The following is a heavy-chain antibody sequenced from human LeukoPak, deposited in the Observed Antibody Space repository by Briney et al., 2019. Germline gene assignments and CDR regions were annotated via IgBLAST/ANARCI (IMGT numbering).Heavy chain of an antibody. CDR3: AKASGDYLGPHRALDI. CDR2: ISYDVGKK. CDR1: GFTFSTYG. D-gene: IGHD4-11*01. Sequence: GGFLRLSCAASGFTFSTYGMSWVRQAPGKGLEWVAVISYDVGKKYYANSVKGRFSISRDNSKNTMSLQMNSLGVEDTALYFCAKASGDYLGPHRALDIWGQGTQVTVS. V-gene: IGHV3-30*18. J-gene: IGHJ3*02.